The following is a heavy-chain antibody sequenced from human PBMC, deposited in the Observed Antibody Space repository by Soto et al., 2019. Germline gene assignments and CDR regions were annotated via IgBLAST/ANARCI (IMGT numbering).Heavy chain of an antibody. V-gene: IGHV3-33*01. Sequence: HPGGSLRLSCAASGFTFSSYGMHWVRQAPGKGLDWVAVIWYDGSNKYYADSVKGRFTISRDNSKNTLYLQMNSLRAEDTAVYYCARGGTIAAAPCYYYYGMDVWGQGTTVTVSS. D-gene: IGHD6-13*01. CDR3: ARGGTIAAAPCYYYYGMDV. CDR2: IWYDGSNK. CDR1: GFTFSSYG. J-gene: IGHJ6*02.